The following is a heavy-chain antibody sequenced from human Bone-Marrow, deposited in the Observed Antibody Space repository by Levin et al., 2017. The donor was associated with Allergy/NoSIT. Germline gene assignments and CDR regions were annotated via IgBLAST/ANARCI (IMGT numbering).Heavy chain of an antibody. V-gene: IGHV1-2*02. CDR1: GYTFSNYY. Sequence: ASVKVSCKASGYTFSNYYLHWVRQAPGQGLEYMGWINANSGDTKFAQKFQGRVSMTRDTSINTAYMELSSVTAADTAVYYCARVGPGSGDDAFDIWGQGTMVTVSS. CDR3: ARVGPGSGDDAFDI. CDR2: INANSGDT. D-gene: IGHD2-15*01. J-gene: IGHJ3*02.